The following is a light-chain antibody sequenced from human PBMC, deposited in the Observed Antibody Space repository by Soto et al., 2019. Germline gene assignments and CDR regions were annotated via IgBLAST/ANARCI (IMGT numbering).Light chain of an antibody. Sequence: DIVMTQSPDSLAVSVGERAIVNCKSSQSVLYNSNNKNYLAWYQQKPGQPPKSLIYWASTRESGVPDRFSGSGSGRDFTLTISSLQAEDVAVYYCQQYFTTPLTFGGGTKVEIK. CDR1: QSVLYNSNNKNY. CDR3: QQYFTTPLT. CDR2: WAS. J-gene: IGKJ4*01. V-gene: IGKV4-1*01.